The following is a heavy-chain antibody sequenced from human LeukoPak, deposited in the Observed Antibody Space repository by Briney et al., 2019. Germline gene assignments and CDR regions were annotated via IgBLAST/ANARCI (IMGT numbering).Heavy chain of an antibody. J-gene: IGHJ4*02. CDR2: INHSGST. V-gene: IGHV4-34*01. Sequence: PSETLSLTCAVYGGSFSGYYWSWIRQPPGEGLEWIGEINHSGSTNYNPSLKSRVTISVDTSKNQFSLKLSSVTAADTAVYYCARVQLYQWELRVDAGDYWGQGTLVTVSS. CDR1: GGSFSGYY. D-gene: IGHD1-26*01. CDR3: ARVQLYQWELRVDAGDY.